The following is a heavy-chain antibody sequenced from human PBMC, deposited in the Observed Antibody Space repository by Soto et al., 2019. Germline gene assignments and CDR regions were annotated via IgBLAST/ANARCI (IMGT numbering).Heavy chain of an antibody. CDR2: FDPEDGET. CDR1: GYTLTELS. V-gene: IGHV1-24*01. CDR3: ATAWRVTTLILDY. J-gene: IGHJ4*02. Sequence: ASVKVSCKVFGYTLTELSMHWVRQAPGKGLEWMRGFDPEDGETIYAQKFQGRVTMTEDTSTDTAYMELSSLRSEDTAVYYCATAWRVTTLILDYWGQGTLVTVSS. D-gene: IGHD4-17*01.